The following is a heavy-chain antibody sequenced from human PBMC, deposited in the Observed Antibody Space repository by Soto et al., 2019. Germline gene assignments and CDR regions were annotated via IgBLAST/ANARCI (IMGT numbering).Heavy chain of an antibody. CDR3: ASPYSSSWYSLYYYGMDV. Sequence: SETLSLTCTVSGGSISSSSYYWGWIRQPPGKGLEWIGYIYYSGSTYYNPSLKSRVTISVDTSKNQLSLKLSSVTAADTAVYYCASPYSSSWYSLYYYGMDVWGQGTTVTVSS. V-gene: IGHV4-39*01. J-gene: IGHJ6*02. CDR1: GGSISSSSYY. CDR2: IYYSGST. D-gene: IGHD6-13*01.